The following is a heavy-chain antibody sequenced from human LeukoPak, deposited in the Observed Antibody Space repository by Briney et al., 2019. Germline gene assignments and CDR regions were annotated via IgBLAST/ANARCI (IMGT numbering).Heavy chain of an antibody. D-gene: IGHD6-13*01. V-gene: IGHV4-59*01. J-gene: IGHJ4*02. Sequence: PSETLSLTCTVSGGSISSYFWSWIRQPPGKGLELIGYIFYTGSTNYNPSLKDRVTISIETSKNQFSLNLSFVTAADTAVYYCARALRVSPFDYWGSGILVTVSS. CDR2: IFYTGST. CDR1: GGSISSYF. CDR3: ARALRVSPFDY.